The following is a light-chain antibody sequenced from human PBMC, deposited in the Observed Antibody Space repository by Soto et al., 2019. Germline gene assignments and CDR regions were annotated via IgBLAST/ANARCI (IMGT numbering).Light chain of an antibody. V-gene: IGLV1-44*01. J-gene: IGLJ1*01. CDR1: SSNIGSNT. Sequence: QSVLTQPPSASGTPGQNVTISCSGSSSNIGSNTVDWYQQLPGTAPKLLIYSSNQRPSGVPDRFSGSKSGTSASLAISGLQSDDEADYFCAAWDDSLNGLYVFGTGTKVTVL. CDR2: SSN. CDR3: AAWDDSLNGLYV.